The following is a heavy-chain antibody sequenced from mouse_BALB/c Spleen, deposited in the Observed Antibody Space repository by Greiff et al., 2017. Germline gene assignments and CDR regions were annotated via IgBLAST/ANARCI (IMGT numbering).Heavy chain of an antibody. Sequence: EVMLVESGGGLVKPGGSLKLSCAASGFTFSSYAMSWVRQTPEKRLEWVASISSGGSTYYPDSVKGRFTISRDNARNILYLQMSSLRSEDTAMYYCARAYYGSSYPSWFAYWGQGTLVTVSA. CDR3: ARAYYGSSYPSWFAY. J-gene: IGHJ3*01. CDR1: GFTFSSYA. V-gene: IGHV5-6-5*01. CDR2: ISSGGST. D-gene: IGHD1-1*01.